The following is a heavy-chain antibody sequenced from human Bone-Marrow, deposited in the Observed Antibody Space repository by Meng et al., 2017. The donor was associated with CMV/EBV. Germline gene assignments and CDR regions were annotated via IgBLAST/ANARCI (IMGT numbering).Heavy chain of an antibody. CDR1: GFTFSSYA. CDR3: ARERGVVVPAAIITGTNSLNGMAV. Sequence: GESLKISCAASGFTFSSYAMHWVRQAPGKGLEWVAVISYDGSNKYYADSVKGRFTISRDNSKNTLYLQMNSLRAEDTAVYYCARERGVVVPAAIITGTNSLNGMAVWGQGPTVTCYS. D-gene: IGHD2-2*01. V-gene: IGHV3-30-3*01. CDR2: ISYDGSNK. J-gene: IGHJ6*01.